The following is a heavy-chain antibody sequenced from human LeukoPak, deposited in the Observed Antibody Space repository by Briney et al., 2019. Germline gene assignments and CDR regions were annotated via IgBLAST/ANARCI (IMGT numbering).Heavy chain of an antibody. V-gene: IGHV3-23*01. Sequence: GGSLRLSCAASGFIFSSYAMNWVRQAPGKGLEWVSTMSGSGGSTYYADSVKGRFTISRDNSKNTLYLQMNSLRAEDTAVYYCAKDLRSGSYSYFDYWGQGTLVTVSS. CDR3: AKDLRSGSYSYFDY. J-gene: IGHJ4*02. CDR1: GFIFSSYA. D-gene: IGHD1-26*01. CDR2: MSGSGGST.